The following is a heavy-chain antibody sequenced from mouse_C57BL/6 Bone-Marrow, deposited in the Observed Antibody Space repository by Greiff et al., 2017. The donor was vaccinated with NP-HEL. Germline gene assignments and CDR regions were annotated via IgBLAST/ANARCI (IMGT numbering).Heavy chain of an antibody. CDR1: GYTFTSYW. Sequence: VQLQQSGTVLARPGASVKMSCKTSGYTFTSYWMHWVKQRPGQGLEWIGAIYPGNSDTSYNQKFKGKAKLTAVTSASTAYMELSSLTNEDSAVYYCTKSLIYYYGSRRFDYWGQGTTLTVSS. CDR3: TKSLIYYYGSRRFDY. V-gene: IGHV1-5*01. CDR2: IYPGNSDT. J-gene: IGHJ2*01. D-gene: IGHD1-1*01.